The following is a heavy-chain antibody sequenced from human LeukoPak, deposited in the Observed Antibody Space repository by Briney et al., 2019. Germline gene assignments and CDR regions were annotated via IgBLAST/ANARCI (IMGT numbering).Heavy chain of an antibody. D-gene: IGHD2-2*01. Sequence: ASVKVSCKASGYTFTSYDINWVRQAPGQGLEWMGWMNPNSGNTGYAQKFQGRVTMTRNTSISTAYMELSSLRSEDTAVYYCARALGYCSSTSCFPHPTMDVWGKGTTVTVSS. J-gene: IGHJ6*03. CDR1: GYTFTSYD. CDR3: ARALGYCSSTSCFPHPTMDV. V-gene: IGHV1-8*01. CDR2: MNPNSGNT.